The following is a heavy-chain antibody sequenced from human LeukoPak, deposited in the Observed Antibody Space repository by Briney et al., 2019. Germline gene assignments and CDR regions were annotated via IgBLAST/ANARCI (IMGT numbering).Heavy chain of an antibody. CDR1: GYTFTGYY. V-gene: IGHV1-2*02. CDR2: INPNSGVT. CDR3: AVAESGTYAVFDY. D-gene: IGHD1-26*01. J-gene: IGHJ4*02. Sequence: GASVEVSCKASGYTFTGYYMHWVRQAPGQGLEWMGWINPNSGVTNYAQKFQGRVTMTRDTSISTAYMELSRLRSDDTAVYYCAVAESGTYAVFDYWGQETLVTVSS.